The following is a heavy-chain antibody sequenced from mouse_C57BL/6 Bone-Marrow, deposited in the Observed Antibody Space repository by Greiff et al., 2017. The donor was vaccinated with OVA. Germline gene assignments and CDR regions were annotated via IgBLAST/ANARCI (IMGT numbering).Heavy chain of an antibody. J-gene: IGHJ4*01. CDR3: ARPGVYFADMDY. D-gene: IGHD2-1*01. CDR1: GFTFSDYG. CDR2: ISSGSSTF. Sequence: EVKLVESGGGLVKPGGSLKLSCAASGFTFSDYGMHWVRQAPEKGLEWVAYISSGSSTFYYADTVKGRFTISSDNAKNTLFLQMTSLRSEDTAMYYCARPGVYFADMDYWGQGTSVTVSS. V-gene: IGHV5-17*01.